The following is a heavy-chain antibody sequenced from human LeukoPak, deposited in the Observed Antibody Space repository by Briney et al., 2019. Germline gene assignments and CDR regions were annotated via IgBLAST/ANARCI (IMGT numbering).Heavy chain of an antibody. D-gene: IGHD3-10*01. CDR2: ISSSSSYI. CDR1: GFTFSSYS. J-gene: IGHJ4*02. Sequence: GGSLRLSCAASGFTFSSYSMNWVRQAPGKGLEWVSSISSSSSYIYYADSVKGRFTISRDNAQNSLYLQMNSLRAEDTAVYYCARAHYYGSGGGKYWGQGTLVTVSS. V-gene: IGHV3-21*01. CDR3: ARAHYYGSGGGKY.